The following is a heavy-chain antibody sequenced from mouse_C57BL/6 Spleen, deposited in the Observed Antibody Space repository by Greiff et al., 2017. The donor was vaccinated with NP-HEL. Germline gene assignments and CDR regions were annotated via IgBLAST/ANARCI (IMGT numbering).Heavy chain of an antibody. V-gene: IGHV1-18*01. CDR3: ARQEYYGSRMYYAMDY. J-gene: IGHJ4*01. Sequence: EVQLQQSGPELVKPGASVKIPCKASGYTFTDYNMDWVKQSHGKSLEWIGDINPNNGGTIYNQKFKGKATLPVDKSSSTAYMELRSLTSEDTAVYYCARQEYYGSRMYYAMDYWGQGTSVTVSS. D-gene: IGHD1-1*01. CDR2: INPNNGGT. CDR1: GYTFTDYN.